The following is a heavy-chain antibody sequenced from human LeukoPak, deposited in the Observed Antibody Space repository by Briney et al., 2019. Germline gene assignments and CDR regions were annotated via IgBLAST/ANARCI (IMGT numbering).Heavy chain of an antibody. CDR3: AREVAARPYPISGLDY. CDR2: ISGSGGST. D-gene: IGHD6-6*01. J-gene: IGHJ4*02. CDR1: GFTFSSYA. V-gene: IGHV3-23*01. Sequence: GGSLRLSCAASGFTFSSYAMSWVRQAPGKGLEWVSAISGSGGSTYYADSVKGRFTISRDNSKNTLYLQMNSLRAEDTAVYYCAREVAARPYPISGLDYWGQGTLVTVSS.